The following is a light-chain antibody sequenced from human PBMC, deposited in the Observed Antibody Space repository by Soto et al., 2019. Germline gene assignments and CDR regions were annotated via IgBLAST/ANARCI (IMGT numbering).Light chain of an antibody. CDR1: QSVSSSY. V-gene: IGKV3-20*01. CDR2: GAS. Sequence: GERATLSCRASQSVSSSYLAWYQQKPGQAPRLLIYGASSRATGIPDRFSGSGSGTDFTLTISRLEPEDCAVYYCQQYGSSPPIAFGQGKRLEIK. J-gene: IGKJ5*01. CDR3: QQYGSSPPIA.